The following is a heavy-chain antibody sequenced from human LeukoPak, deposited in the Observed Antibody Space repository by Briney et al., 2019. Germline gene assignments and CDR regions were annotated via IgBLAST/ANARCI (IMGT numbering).Heavy chain of an antibody. Sequence: GASVKVSCNASGYTFTGYYMHWVRQAPGQGLEWMGWINPNSGGTNYAQKFQGRVTMTRDTSISTAYMELSRLRSDDTAVYYCATQGTSSSWSYYFDYWGQGTLVTVSS. D-gene: IGHD6-13*01. CDR2: INPNSGGT. J-gene: IGHJ4*02. V-gene: IGHV1-2*02. CDR3: ATQGTSSSWSYYFDY. CDR1: GYTFTGYY.